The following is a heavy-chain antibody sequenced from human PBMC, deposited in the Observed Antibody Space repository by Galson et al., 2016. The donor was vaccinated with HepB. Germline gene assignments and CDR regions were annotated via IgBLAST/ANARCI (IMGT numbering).Heavy chain of an antibody. J-gene: IGHJ4*02. CDR1: GFTSNNAW. CDR3: TTHIVATNYYFDY. D-gene: IGHD5-12*01. V-gene: IGHV3-15*05. Sequence: SLRLSCAASGFTSNNAWMSWVRQAPGKGPEWVGRVRGGPDAGTTDYAAPVKGRFTISRDDSKSMFYLQMNSLKTEDTAVYYCTTHIVATNYYFDYWGRGTLVTVSS. CDR2: VRGGPDAGTT.